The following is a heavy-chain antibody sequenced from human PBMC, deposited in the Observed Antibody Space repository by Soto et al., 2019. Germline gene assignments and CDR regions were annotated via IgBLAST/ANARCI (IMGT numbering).Heavy chain of an antibody. Sequence: SETLSLTCSVSGGSVSDKTYYWSWIRQPPGKRLEWIGYVYYSGTTNYNPSLKSRFTISVALSKNRFSLRLSSVTTADTALYYCARTTAVPNTLRSRYSFDYWGQGTLVTV. CDR2: VYYSGTT. J-gene: IGHJ4*02. CDR1: GGSVSDKTYY. CDR3: ARTTAVPNTLRSRYSFDY. V-gene: IGHV4-61*01. D-gene: IGHD4-17*01.